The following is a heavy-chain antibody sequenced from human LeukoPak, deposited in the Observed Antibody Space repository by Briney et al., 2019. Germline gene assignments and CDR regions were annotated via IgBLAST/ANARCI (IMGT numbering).Heavy chain of an antibody. D-gene: IGHD3-22*01. V-gene: IGHV1-69*05. J-gene: IGHJ4*02. CDR1: GGTFSSYA. CDR3: ARVNLDRDSSGFAFDY. CDR2: IIPIFGTA. Sequence: SVKVSCKASGGTFSSYAISWVRQAPGPGLEWMGGIIPIFGTANYAQKFQGRVTITTDESTSTAYMELSSLRSEDTAVYYCARVNLDRDSSGFAFDYWGQGTLVTVSS.